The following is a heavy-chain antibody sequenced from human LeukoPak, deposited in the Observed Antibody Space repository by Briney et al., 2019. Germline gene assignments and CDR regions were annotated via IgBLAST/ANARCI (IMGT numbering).Heavy chain of an antibody. CDR1: GFTFSSYS. CDR2: ITSSSSTI. V-gene: IGHV3-48*01. D-gene: IGHD7-27*01. Sequence: GSLRLSCAASGFTFSSYSMNWVRQAPGKGLEWVSYITSSSSTIYYADSVKGRFTISRDNAKNSLYLQMNSLTVEDTAVYYCARADWGSVDYWGQGTLVIVSS. CDR3: ARADWGSVDY. J-gene: IGHJ4*02.